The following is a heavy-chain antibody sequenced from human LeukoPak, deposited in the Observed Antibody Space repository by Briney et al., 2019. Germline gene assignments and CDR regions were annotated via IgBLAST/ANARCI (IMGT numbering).Heavy chain of an antibody. CDR1: GFTFSSYS. CDR3: AIDIVVVPAANDAFDI. Sequence: GGSLGLSCAASGFTFSSYSMNWVRQAPGKGLEWVSSISSSSSYIYYADSVKGRFTISRDNAKNSLYLQMNSLRAEDTAVYYCAIDIVVVPAANDAFDIWGQGTMVTVSS. V-gene: IGHV3-21*01. CDR2: ISSSSSYI. J-gene: IGHJ3*02. D-gene: IGHD2-2*01.